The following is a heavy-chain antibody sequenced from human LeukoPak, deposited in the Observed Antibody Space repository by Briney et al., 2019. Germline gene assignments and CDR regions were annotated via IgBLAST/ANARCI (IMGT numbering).Heavy chain of an antibody. J-gene: IGHJ3*02. V-gene: IGHV3-7*01. CDR3: ARRSAAKDAFDI. Sequence: PGGSLRLSCAASGFTFSSHWMSWVRQAPGKGLEWVANIKKDGSEKYYVDAVKGRFTISRDNAKTSLYLQMNSLRAEDTAVYYCARRSAAKDAFDIWGQGTMVTVSS. CDR1: GFTFSSHW. D-gene: IGHD6-25*01. CDR2: IKKDGSEK.